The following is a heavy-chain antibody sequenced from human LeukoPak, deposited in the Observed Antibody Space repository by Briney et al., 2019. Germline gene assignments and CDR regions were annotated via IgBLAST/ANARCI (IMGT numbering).Heavy chain of an antibody. CDR2: IIPIFGTA. V-gene: IGHV1-69*01. CDR3: AEGRITMVRGVISYFDY. Sequence: SVKVSCKASGGTFTSYAISWVRQAPGQGLEWMGGIIPIFGTANYAQKFQGRVTITADESTSTAYMELSSLRSEDTAVYYCAEGRITMVRGVISYFDYWGQGTLVTVSS. J-gene: IGHJ4*02. D-gene: IGHD3-10*01. CDR1: GGTFTSYA.